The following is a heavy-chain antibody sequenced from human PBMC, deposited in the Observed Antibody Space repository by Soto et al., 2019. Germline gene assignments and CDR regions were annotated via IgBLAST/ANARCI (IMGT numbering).Heavy chain of an antibody. CDR2: ISYDGSNK. CDR1: GFTFSSYA. Sequence: QVQLVESGGGVVQPGRSLRLSCAASGFTFSSYAMHWVRQAPGKGLEWGAVISYDGSNKYYADSVKGRFTISRDNSKNTLYLQMNSLRAEDTAVYYCARPLLRDAFDIWGQGTMVTVSS. D-gene: IGHD3-22*01. J-gene: IGHJ3*02. V-gene: IGHV3-30-3*01. CDR3: ARPLLRDAFDI.